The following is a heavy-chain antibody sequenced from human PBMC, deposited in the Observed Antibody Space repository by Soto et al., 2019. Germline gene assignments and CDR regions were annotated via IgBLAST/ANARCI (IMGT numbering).Heavy chain of an antibody. J-gene: IGHJ6*02. D-gene: IGHD2-21*01. Sequence: GASVKVSCKASGGTFSSYAISWVRQAPGQGLEWMGGIIPIFGTANYAQKFQGRVTMTRDTSTSTVYMELSSLISEDTTEYYCAREASKYSGMDVWGQGTTVTVSS. CDR2: IIPIFGTA. V-gene: IGHV1-69*05. CDR1: GGTFSSYA. CDR3: AREASKYSGMDV.